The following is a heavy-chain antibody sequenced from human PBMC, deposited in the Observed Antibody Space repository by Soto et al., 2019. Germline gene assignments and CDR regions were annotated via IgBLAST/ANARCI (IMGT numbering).Heavy chain of an antibody. CDR2: IYYSGST. D-gene: IGHD3-3*01. V-gene: IGHV4-59*08. J-gene: IGHJ5*02. CDR1: GGSISSFY. Sequence: SETLSPTCTVSGGSISSFYWSWIRPPPRKVLEWIGYIYYSGSTNYNPSLKSRVTISVDTSKNQFSLKLSSVTAADTAVYYCARLEGYDFWSGYVNWFDPWGQGTLVTVSS. CDR3: ARLEGYDFWSGYVNWFDP.